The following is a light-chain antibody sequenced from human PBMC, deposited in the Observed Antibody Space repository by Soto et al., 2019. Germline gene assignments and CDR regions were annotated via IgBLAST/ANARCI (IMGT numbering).Light chain of an antibody. CDR3: QQLFDSPIT. CDR2: AAS. Sequence: DIQLTQSPSFLSPSIGESVTITCRASQVISTSLAWYQVKKGKAPKLLIYAASTLESGVPSRFSATVYGTEFSLTITSLQPEDFATYYCQQLFDSPITFGQGTRLEIK. CDR1: QVISTS. J-gene: IGKJ5*01. V-gene: IGKV1-9*01.